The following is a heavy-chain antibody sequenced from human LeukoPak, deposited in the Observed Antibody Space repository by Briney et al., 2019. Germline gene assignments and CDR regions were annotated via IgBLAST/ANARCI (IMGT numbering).Heavy chain of an antibody. CDR3: AKLRLGSIDY. CDR2: IRYDGSDK. J-gene: IGHJ4*02. D-gene: IGHD3-10*01. V-gene: IGHV3-30*02. Sequence: PGGSLRLSCAASGFTFSNYSMYWVRQAPGKGLEWVAFIRYDGSDKYYADSVKGRFTISRDNSKNTLYLQMNSLRADDTAVYYCAKLRLGSIDYWGQGTLVTVSS. CDR1: GFTFSNYS.